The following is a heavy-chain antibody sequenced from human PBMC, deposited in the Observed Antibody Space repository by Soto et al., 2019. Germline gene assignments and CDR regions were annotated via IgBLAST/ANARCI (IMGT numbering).Heavy chain of an antibody. Sequence: PSETLSLTCTVSGGSISSSSYYWGWIRQPPGKGLEWIGSIYYTGRAYYHLSLKSRVTISVDTSKNQFSLKVTSVTAADTAVYYCARHSGVAVINYYGMDVWGQGTTVTVSS. J-gene: IGHJ6*02. CDR1: GGSISSSSYY. D-gene: IGHD3-10*01. V-gene: IGHV4-39*01. CDR2: IYYTGRA. CDR3: ARHSGVAVINYYGMDV.